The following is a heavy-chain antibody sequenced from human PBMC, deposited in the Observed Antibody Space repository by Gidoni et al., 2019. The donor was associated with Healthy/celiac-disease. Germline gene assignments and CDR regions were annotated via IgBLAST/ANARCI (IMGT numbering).Heavy chain of an antibody. CDR1: GDTFTSYD. D-gene: IGHD1-26*01. CDR3: ARGRGRPRIVGPTHYYYYYMDV. J-gene: IGHJ6*03. CDR2: MNPNSGNT. V-gene: IGHV1-8*01. Sequence: QVQLVQSGAEVKNPGASVKVSCKVSGDTFTSYDINWVRQATGQGLEWMGWMNPNSGNTGYAQKFQGRVTMTRNTSISTAYMELSSLRSEDTAVYYCARGRGRPRIVGPTHYYYYYMDVWGKGTTVTVSS.